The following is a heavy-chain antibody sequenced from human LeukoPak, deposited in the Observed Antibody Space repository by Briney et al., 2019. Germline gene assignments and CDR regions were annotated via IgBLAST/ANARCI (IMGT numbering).Heavy chain of an antibody. Sequence: TSETLSLTCAVSGGSISSSNWWSWVRQPPGKGLEWIGSIYYSGSTYYNPSLKSRVTISVDTSKNQFSLKLSSVTAADTAVYYCAREPEVYCGGDCYSFDIWGQGTMVTVSS. CDR3: AREPEVYCGGDCYSFDI. J-gene: IGHJ3*02. D-gene: IGHD2-21*02. CDR1: GGSISSSNW. CDR2: IYYSGST. V-gene: IGHV4-4*02.